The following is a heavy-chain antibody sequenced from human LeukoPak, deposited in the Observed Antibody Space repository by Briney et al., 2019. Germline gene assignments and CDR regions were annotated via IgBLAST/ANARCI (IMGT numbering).Heavy chain of an antibody. V-gene: IGHV5-51*01. CDR1: GSSFTSYW. Sequence: GASLKSSCKGSGSSFTSYWIGWVRQMPGKGLEWMGIIYPGDSGTRYSASFQGQATISADKTISTAYLQWSSLKASDTAMYYCARRRYCSGGSCYSDWFDPWGQGTLVTVSS. J-gene: IGHJ5*02. CDR3: ARRRYCSGGSCYSDWFDP. CDR2: IYPGDSGT. D-gene: IGHD2-15*01.